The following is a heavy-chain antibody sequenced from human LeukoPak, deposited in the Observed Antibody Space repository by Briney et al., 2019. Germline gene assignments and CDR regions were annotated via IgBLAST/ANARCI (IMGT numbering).Heavy chain of an antibody. CDR2: IYSGGST. V-gene: IGHV3-53*01. Sequence: PGGSLRPSCAASGFTVSSNYMSWVRQAPGKGLEWVSVIYSGGSTYYADSVKGRFTISRDNSKNTLYLQMNSLRAEDTAVYYCARERYDYIWGSYSHWGQGTLVTVSS. J-gene: IGHJ4*02. CDR1: GFTVSSNY. CDR3: ARERYDYIWGSYSH. D-gene: IGHD3-16*01.